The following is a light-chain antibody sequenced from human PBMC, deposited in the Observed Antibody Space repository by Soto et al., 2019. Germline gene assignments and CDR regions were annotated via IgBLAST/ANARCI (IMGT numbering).Light chain of an antibody. J-gene: IGLJ3*02. Sequence: QLVLTQSPSASASLGASVKLTCALSSGHNSYAIAWHQQQPERGPRYLMKVNSDGSHTKGVGIPDRFSGSSSGAERYLTISGLQSDDEADYQCQTWSIDIVMFGGGTKLTVL. CDR1: SGHNSYA. V-gene: IGLV4-69*01. CDR2: VNSDGSH. CDR3: QTWSIDIVM.